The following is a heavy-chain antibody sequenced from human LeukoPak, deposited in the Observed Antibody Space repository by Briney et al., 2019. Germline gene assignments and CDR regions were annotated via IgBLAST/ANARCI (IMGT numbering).Heavy chain of an antibody. CDR3: ARDPPYVILTGLMRYY. CDR2: ISSSGSTI. V-gene: IGHV3-48*03. D-gene: IGHD3-9*01. Sequence: PGGSLRLSCAASGFTFSSYEMNWVRQAPGKGLEWVSYISSSGSTIYYADSVKGRFTISRDNAKNSLYLQMNSLRAEDTAVYYCARDPPYVILTGLMRYYWGQGTLVTVSS. J-gene: IGHJ4*02. CDR1: GFTFSSYE.